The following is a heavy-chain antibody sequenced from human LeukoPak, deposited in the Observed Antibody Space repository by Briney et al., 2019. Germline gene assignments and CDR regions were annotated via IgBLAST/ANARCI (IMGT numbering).Heavy chain of an antibody. CDR2: LSGTGDIT. Sequence: GGSLRLSCAASGFTFSSYAMSWVRQAPGKGLEWVSGLSGTGDITYYADSVKGRFTVSRDNSKNTLYLQMNSLRAEDTAVYYCARDSSYYDSSGYYFDYWGQGTLVTVSS. V-gene: IGHV3-23*01. J-gene: IGHJ4*02. D-gene: IGHD3-22*01. CDR3: ARDSSYYDSSGYYFDY. CDR1: GFTFSSYA.